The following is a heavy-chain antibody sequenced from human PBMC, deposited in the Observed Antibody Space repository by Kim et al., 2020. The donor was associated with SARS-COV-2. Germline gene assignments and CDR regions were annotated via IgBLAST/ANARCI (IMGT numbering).Heavy chain of an antibody. D-gene: IGHD3-9*01. CDR2: ISSNGGST. CDR3: ARAASSGLRYFDWLIDY. Sequence: GGSLRLSCAASGFTFSSYAMHWVRQAPGKGLEYVSAISSNGGSTYYANSVKGRFTISRDNSKNTLYLQMGSLRAEDMAVYYCARAASSGLRYFDWLIDYWGQRALVTVSS. V-gene: IGHV3-64*01. CDR1: GFTFSSYA. J-gene: IGHJ4*02.